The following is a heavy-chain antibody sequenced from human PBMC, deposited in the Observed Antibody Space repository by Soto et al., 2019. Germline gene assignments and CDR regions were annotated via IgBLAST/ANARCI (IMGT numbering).Heavy chain of an antibody. CDR2: ISGSGGST. CDR3: AKGDYGDYLGGFDY. D-gene: IGHD4-17*01. J-gene: IGHJ4*02. V-gene: IGHV3-23*01. CDR1: GFTFSSYA. Sequence: EVQLLESGGGLVQPGGSLRLSCAASGFTFSSYAMSWVRQAPGKGLEWVSAISGSGGSTYYADSVQGRFTISRDNSKNTMYLQMHSRRAEDTAVYYCAKGDYGDYLGGFDYWCQGTLVPVSS.